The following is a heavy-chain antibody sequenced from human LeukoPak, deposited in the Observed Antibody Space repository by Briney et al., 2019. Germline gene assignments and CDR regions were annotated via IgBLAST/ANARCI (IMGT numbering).Heavy chain of an antibody. CDR2: VSYDGTDK. D-gene: IGHD6-13*01. CDR3: AKSASAPPSYYYGMDV. J-gene: IGHJ6*02. V-gene: IGHV3-30*18. CDR1: GFTFSGYG. Sequence: PGGSLRLSCAASGFTFSGYGMHWLRPAPGKGLVWVAVVSYDGTDKYYADSVKGRFTISTDTSKNTLYLQMNSLRAADTAVYYCAKSASAPPSYYYGMDVWGQGTTVTVSS.